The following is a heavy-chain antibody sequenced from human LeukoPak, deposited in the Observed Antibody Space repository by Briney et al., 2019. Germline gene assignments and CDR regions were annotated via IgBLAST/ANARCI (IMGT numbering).Heavy chain of an antibody. CDR2: INHSGST. Sequence: SETLSLTCSVSGYSISSDYYWAWIRQPPGKGLEWIGEINHSGSTNYNPSLKSRVTISVDTSKNQFSLKLSSVTAADTAVYYCAKTRGPDYWGQGTLVTVSS. J-gene: IGHJ4*02. CDR3: AKTRGPDY. V-gene: IGHV4-38-2*02. CDR1: GYSISSDYY.